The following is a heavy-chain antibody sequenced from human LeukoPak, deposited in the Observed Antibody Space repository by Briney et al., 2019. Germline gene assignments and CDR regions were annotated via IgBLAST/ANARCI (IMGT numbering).Heavy chain of an antibody. J-gene: IGHJ4*02. D-gene: IGHD3-16*01. CDR3: AKDVSLWGKGLDY. CDR2: ISGSGGST. CDR1: GFTIRSYA. V-gene: IGHV3-23*01. Sequence: GGSLRLSCAASGFTIRSYAMSWVRQAPGKGLEWVSAISGSGGSTYYADSVKGRFTISRDNSKNTLYLQMNSLRAEDTAVYYCAKDVSLWGKGLDYWGQGTLVTVSS.